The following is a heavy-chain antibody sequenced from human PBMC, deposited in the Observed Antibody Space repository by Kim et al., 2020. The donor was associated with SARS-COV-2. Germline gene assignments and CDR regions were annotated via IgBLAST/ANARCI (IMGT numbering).Heavy chain of an antibody. CDR1: GGSISSYY. Sequence: SETLSLTCTVSGGSISSYYWSWIRQPPGKGLEWIGYIYYSGSTNYNPSLKSRVTISVDTSKNQFSLKLSSVTAADTAVYYCARDGLYVINRIAVADARYYYYGMDVWGQGTTVTVSS. D-gene: IGHD6-19*01. CDR3: ARDGLYVINRIAVADARYYYYGMDV. V-gene: IGHV4-59*01. J-gene: IGHJ6*02. CDR2: IYYSGST.